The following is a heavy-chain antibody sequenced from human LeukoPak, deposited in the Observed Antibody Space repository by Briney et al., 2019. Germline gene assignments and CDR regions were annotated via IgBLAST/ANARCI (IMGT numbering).Heavy chain of an antibody. CDR3: AKAGTEGLYYYYYMDV. D-gene: IGHD1-14*01. Sequence: GGSLRLSCAASEFTFSNYAMAWVRQAPGKGLEWVSAISGSGGSTYYADSVKGRFTISRDNSKNTLYLQMNSLRAEDTAVYYCAKAGTEGLYYYYYMDVWGKGTTVTVSS. CDR2: ISGSGGST. J-gene: IGHJ6*03. V-gene: IGHV3-23*01. CDR1: EFTFSNYA.